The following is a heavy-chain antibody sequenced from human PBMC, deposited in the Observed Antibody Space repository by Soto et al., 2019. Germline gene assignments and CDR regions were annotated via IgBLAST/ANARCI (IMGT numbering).Heavy chain of an antibody. CDR2: ISGSGSTT. Sequence: GGSLRLSCAASGFTFSSYAMSWVRQAPGKGLEWVSVISGSGSTTYYADSVKGRFTISRDNSKNTLYLQMNSLRAEDTAVYYCAKCGRTVFGVVTLYGMDVWGQGTTVTVSS. CDR3: AKCGRTVFGVVTLYGMDV. D-gene: IGHD3-3*01. V-gene: IGHV3-23*01. CDR1: GFTFSSYA. J-gene: IGHJ6*02.